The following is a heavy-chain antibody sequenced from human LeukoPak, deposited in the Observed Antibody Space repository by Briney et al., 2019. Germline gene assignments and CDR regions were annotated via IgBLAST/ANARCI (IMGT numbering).Heavy chain of an antibody. V-gene: IGHV3-23*01. J-gene: IGHJ3*02. Sequence: PGGSLRLSCAASGFTFATFGMSWVRHAPGKGLEWVSAISGRDDNTYYADSVKGRFTISRDNAKNALYLQMNSLRAEDTAVYYCARALIGWFGELTKDGSGAFDIWGQGTMVTASS. CDR2: ISGRDDNT. CDR1: GFTFATFG. CDR3: ARALIGWFGELTKDGSGAFDI. D-gene: IGHD3-10*01.